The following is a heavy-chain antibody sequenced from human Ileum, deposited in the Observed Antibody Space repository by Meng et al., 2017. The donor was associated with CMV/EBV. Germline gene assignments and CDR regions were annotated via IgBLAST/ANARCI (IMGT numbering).Heavy chain of an antibody. Sequence: GESLKISCAASGFPFRSFDMSWVRQVPGKGLEWVSVVRGSDDTTYYADSVKGRFTISRDNDQNSLYLQMNSLTVGDTAFYYCAKAVVRGVIITRFEYWGQGTQVTVSS. V-gene: IGHV3-23*01. CDR3: AKAVVRGVIITRFEY. CDR1: GFPFRSFD. J-gene: IGHJ4*02. CDR2: VRGSDDTT. D-gene: IGHD3-10*01.